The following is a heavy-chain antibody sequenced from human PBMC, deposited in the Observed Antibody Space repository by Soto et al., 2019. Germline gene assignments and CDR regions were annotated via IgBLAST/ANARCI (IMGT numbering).Heavy chain of an antibody. V-gene: IGHV1-69*01. J-gene: IGHJ5*02. CDR1: GGTFSSYA. CDR2: IIPIFGTA. D-gene: IGHD4-17*01. CDR3: ARAVQERTTVTTGVPNWFDP. Sequence: QVQLVQSGAEVKKPGSSVKVSCKASGGTFSSYAISWVRQAPGQGLEWMGGIIPIFGTANYAQKFQGRVTITADESTSTAYMELSSLRSEDTAVYYCARAVQERTTVTTGVPNWFDPWGQGTLVTVSS.